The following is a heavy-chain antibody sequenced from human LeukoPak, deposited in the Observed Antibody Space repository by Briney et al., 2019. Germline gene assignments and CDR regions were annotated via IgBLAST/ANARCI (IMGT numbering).Heavy chain of an antibody. V-gene: IGHV4-34*01. D-gene: IGHD5-18*01. J-gene: IGHJ4*02. Sequence: SETLSLTCAVYGGSFSGYYWSWIRQPPGKGLEWIGEINHSGSTNYNPSLKSRVTISVDTSKNQFSLKLSSVTAADTAVYYCASGQRGYSYGSMDFDYWGQGTLVTVPS. CDR3: ASGQRGYSYGSMDFDY. CDR1: GGSFSGYY. CDR2: INHSGST.